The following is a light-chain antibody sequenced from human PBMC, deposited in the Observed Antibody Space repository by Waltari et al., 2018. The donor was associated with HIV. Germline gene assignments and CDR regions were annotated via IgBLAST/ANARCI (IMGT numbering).Light chain of an antibody. V-gene: IGLV3-1*01. Sequence: SYDLTQPPSVSVSPGQPANITCSGDKLGDKYACWYQRKPGQSPVLVIHQDTKRPSGIRERVSGSNSGKTASLTISGTQAMDGADYYCQAWDSSTCVFGGGTKLAVL. CDR2: QDT. J-gene: IGLJ2*01. CDR1: KLGDKY. CDR3: QAWDSSTCV.